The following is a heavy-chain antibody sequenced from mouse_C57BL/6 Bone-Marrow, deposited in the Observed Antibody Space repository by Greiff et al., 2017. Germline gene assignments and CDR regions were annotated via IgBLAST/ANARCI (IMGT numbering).Heavy chain of an antibody. CDR2: IYPRSGNT. Sequence: VQLQESGAELARPGASVKLSCKASGYTFTSYGISWVKQRTGQGLEWIGEIYPRSGNTYYNEKFKGKATLTADKSSSTAYMELRSLTSEDSAVYFCARVASTIVRRGFAYWGQGTLVTVSA. CDR1: GYTFTSYG. J-gene: IGHJ3*01. D-gene: IGHD2-1*01. V-gene: IGHV1-81*01. CDR3: ARVASTIVRRGFAY.